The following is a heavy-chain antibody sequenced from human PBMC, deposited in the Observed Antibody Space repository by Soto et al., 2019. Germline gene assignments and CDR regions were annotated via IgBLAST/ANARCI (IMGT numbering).Heavy chain of an antibody. D-gene: IGHD7-27*01. CDR2: IKSNTDGGTT. V-gene: IGHV3-15*07. Sequence: GGSLRLSCAASGFTFSNAYMNWVRQAPGKGLEWVGRIKSNTDGGTTDYAAPVKGRLTISRDDSKNTLYLQMNSLKTEDTAVYYLSKRTGKNTESDTYFDYWGQGTLVTVSS. J-gene: IGHJ4*02. CDR1: GFTFSNAY. CDR3: SKRTGKNTESDTYFDY.